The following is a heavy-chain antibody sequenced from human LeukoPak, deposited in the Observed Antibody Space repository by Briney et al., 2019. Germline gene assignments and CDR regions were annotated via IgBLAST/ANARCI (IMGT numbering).Heavy chain of an antibody. CDR2: LSSGGNT. CDR1: GFTFTNYA. D-gene: IGHD2-2*03. Sequence: GGSLRLSCAASGFTFTNYAMNWVRQAPGKGLEWVATLSSGGNTHYADSVQGRFTISRDSSKNMLYLQMNSLGVEDTAMYYCAKKVTGNGYHPFDYWGQGALVTVSS. V-gene: IGHV3-23*01. J-gene: IGHJ4*02. CDR3: AKKVTGNGYHPFDY.